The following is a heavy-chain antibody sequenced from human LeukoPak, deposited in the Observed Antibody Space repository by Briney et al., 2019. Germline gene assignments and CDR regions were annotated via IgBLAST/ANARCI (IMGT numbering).Heavy chain of an antibody. Sequence: PGGSLRLSCAASGFTFSSYAMSWVRQAPGKGLEWVSAISGSGGSTYYADSVKGRFTISRDNSKNTLYLQMNSLRAEDTAVYYCAKDRVLEWDTYYYYYMDVWGKGTTVTVSS. J-gene: IGHJ6*03. D-gene: IGHD3-3*01. CDR1: GFTFSSYA. CDR3: AKDRVLEWDTYYYYYMDV. CDR2: ISGSGGST. V-gene: IGHV3-23*01.